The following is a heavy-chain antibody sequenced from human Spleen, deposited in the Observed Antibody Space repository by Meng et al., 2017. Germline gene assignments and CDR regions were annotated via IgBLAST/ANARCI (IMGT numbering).Heavy chain of an antibody. CDR1: GYSFTSYW. J-gene: IGHJ4*02. V-gene: IGHV5-51*01. D-gene: IGHD5-24*01. CDR2: IYPRDSDT. CDR3: ARKGKDGHNIYYFDS. Sequence: GGSLRLSCKGSGYSFTSYWIGWVRQMPGKGLEWMGIIYPRDSDTRYSPSFQGQVTISADKSVTTAYLQWSSLKASDTAMYYCARKGKDGHNIYYFDSWGQGTLVTVSS.